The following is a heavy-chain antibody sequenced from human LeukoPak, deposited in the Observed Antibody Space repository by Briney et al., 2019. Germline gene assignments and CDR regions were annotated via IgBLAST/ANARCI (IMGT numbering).Heavy chain of an antibody. J-gene: IGHJ4*02. D-gene: IGHD6-13*01. CDR2: MNPNSGAT. V-gene: IGHV1-8*01. Sequence: GASVKVSCKASGYTFTSYDFNWLRQATGQGPEWMGWMNPNSGATGYAQKFQGRVAMTRDTSTSRVYMEVSSLRSEDTAVYYCARTYSSSDEFDYWGQGTLVTVSS. CDR3: ARTYSSSDEFDY. CDR1: GYTFTSYD.